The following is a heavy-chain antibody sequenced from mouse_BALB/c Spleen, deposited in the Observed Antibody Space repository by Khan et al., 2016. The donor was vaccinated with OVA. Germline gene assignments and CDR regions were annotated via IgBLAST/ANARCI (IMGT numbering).Heavy chain of an antibody. CDR3: ARTARIKY. D-gene: IGHD1-2*01. CDR2: ISYSGST. Sequence: VQLQQSGPGLVKPSQSLSLTCTVTGYSITSGYGWNWIRQFPGNKLEWMGYISYSGSTNYNPSLKSQISITRDTSKNQFFLQLNSVTTEDTATYYCARTARIKYWGQGTTLTVSS. CDR1: GYSITSGYG. V-gene: IGHV3-2*02. J-gene: IGHJ2*01.